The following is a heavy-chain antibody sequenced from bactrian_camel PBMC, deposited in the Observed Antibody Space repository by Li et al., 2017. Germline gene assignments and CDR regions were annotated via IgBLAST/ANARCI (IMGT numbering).Heavy chain of an antibody. CDR1: GHSRGSNC. J-gene: IGHJ4*01. D-gene: IGHD4*01. CDR2: IRRSGGET. CDR3: AIGYSDYVCLVGASRPVGGYNY. V-gene: IGHV3S47*01. Sequence: QLVESGGDSVQPGGSLRLTCVVSGHSRGSNCVGWFRLPPGRAPAEREGIAAIRRSGGETWYAGSVKGRFTISKDNAKNILYLQMDNLKPEDTATYTCAIGYSDYVCLVGASRPVGGYNYWGQGTQVTVS.